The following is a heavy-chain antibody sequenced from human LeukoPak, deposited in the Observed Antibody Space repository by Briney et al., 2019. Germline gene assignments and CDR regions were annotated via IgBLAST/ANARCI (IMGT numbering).Heavy chain of an antibody. D-gene: IGHD3-3*01. J-gene: IGHJ4*02. CDR3: NYEFCSGNDY. CDR1: GFTVSSNY. V-gene: IGHV3-53*01. CDR2: IYSGGST. Sequence: GGSLRLSCAASGFTVSSNYMSWVCQAPGKGLEWVSVIYSGGSTYYADYVTGRFTIYRNNSKNTQYLQMNSLRAEDTAVYYYNYEFCSGNDYWGQGALVTVSS.